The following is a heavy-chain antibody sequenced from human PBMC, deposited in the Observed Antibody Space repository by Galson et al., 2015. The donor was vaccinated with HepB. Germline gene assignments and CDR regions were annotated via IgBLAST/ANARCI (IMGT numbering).Heavy chain of an antibody. CDR1: GYSFTNNW. V-gene: IGHV5-10-1*01. CDR2: TDPRDSYA. J-gene: IGHJ4*02. D-gene: IGHD5-18*01. Sequence: QSGAEVKKPGESLRISCEASGYSFTNNWISWVRQKPGKGLEWMGRTDPRDSYANYSPSFQGHVTISADKSLSTAYLEWTSLQASDAAIYYCARYYSTGWPPYFDTWGQGTLVTVSS. CDR3: ARYYSTGWPPYFDT.